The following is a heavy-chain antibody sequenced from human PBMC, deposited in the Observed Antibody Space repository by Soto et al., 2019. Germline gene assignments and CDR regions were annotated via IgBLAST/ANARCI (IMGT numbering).Heavy chain of an antibody. V-gene: IGHV3-33*01. J-gene: IGHJ4*02. D-gene: IGHD3-22*01. CDR2: IWYDVSNK. CDR3: ARERTQITMIVVPRLDY. Sequence: GGSLRLSCAASGFTFSSYGMHWVRQAPGKGLEWVAVIWYDVSNKYYADSVKGRFTISRDNSKNTLYLQMNSLRAEDTAVYYCARERTQITMIVVPRLDYWGQGTLVTVSS. CDR1: GFTFSSYG.